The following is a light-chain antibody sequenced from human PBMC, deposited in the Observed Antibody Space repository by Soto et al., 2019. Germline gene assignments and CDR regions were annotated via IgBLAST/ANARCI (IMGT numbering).Light chain of an antibody. CDR3: QQVNSCSLT. CDR1: QGISDY. V-gene: IGKV1-9*01. J-gene: IGKJ4*01. CDR2: GAS. Sequence: DIPLTQSPSFLSASVGDRVTITCRASQGISDYLAWYKQKPVKAPKLLIYGASTLQRGVPSRFSGSGSGTEFTLTFSTLQPEDFATDYCQQVNSCSLTFGGGTKVDIK.